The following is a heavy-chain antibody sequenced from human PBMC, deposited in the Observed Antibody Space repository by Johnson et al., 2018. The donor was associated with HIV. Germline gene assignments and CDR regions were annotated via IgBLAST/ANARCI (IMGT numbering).Heavy chain of an antibody. V-gene: IGHV3-30*18. J-gene: IGHJ3*01. CDR2: ISFDGSNK. Sequence: VQLVESGGGVVQPGRSLRLSCAASGFTFNNYGMHWVRQAPGKGLEWVAVISFDGSNKYYADSVKGRFTISRDNSKNTLYLQMNSLRAEDTALYYCAKGRMGASRSYNVWGQGTMVTVSS. CDR3: AKGRMGASRSYNV. CDR1: GFTFNNYG. D-gene: IGHD1-26*01.